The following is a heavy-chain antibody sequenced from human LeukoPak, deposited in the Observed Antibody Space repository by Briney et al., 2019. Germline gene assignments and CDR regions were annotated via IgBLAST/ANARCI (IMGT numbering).Heavy chain of an antibody. Sequence: GGSLRLSCAASGFTFSSYGMHWVRQAPGKGLEWVAVISYDGSNKYYADSVKGRFTISRDNSKNTLYLQMNSLRAEDTAVYYCARDTHGYGLDYWGQGTLVTVSS. V-gene: IGHV3-30*12. CDR2: ISYDGSNK. CDR3: ARDTHGYGLDY. D-gene: IGHD5-12*01. CDR1: GFTFSSYG. J-gene: IGHJ4*02.